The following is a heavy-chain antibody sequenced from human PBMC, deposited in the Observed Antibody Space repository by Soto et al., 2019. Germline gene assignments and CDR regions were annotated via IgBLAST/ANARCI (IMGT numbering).Heavy chain of an antibody. CDR2: INGDGSST. Sequence: EVQLVESGGGLVQPGGSLRLSCAASGFTFSSYWMHWVRQAPGKGLVWVSRINGDGSSTSYADSVKGRFTISRDNAKNTLYLQMNSLKAEDTAVYYCARGRVGGLVQPYYFDYWGQGPLVTVSS. J-gene: IGHJ4*02. CDR3: ARGRVGGLVQPYYFDY. CDR1: GFTFSSYW. V-gene: IGHV3-74*01. D-gene: IGHD1-1*01.